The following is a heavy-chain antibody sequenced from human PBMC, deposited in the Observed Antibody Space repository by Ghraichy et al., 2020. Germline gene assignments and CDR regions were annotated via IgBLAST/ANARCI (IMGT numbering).Heavy chain of an antibody. V-gene: IGHV1-18*04. CDR3: ARVTPHYYDSSGPHPWRVYGMDV. J-gene: IGHJ6*02. CDR2: ISAYNGNT. D-gene: IGHD3-22*01. Sequence: ASVKVSCKASGYTFTSYGISWVRQAPGQGLEWMGWISAYNGNTNYAQKLQGRVTMTTDTSTSTAYMELRSLRSDDTAVYYCARVTPHYYDSSGPHPWRVYGMDVWGQGTTVTVSS. CDR1: GYTFTSYG.